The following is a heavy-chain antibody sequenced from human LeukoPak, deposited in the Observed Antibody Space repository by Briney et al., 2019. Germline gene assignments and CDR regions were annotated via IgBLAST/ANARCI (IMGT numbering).Heavy chain of an antibody. CDR2: ITSSSSTT. V-gene: IGHV3-48*01. CDR3: ARDLLGWELHYFDY. Sequence: GGSLRLSCAASGFTFSRFSMNWVRQAPGKGLEWVSYITSSSSTTHYADSVKGRFTISRDNAKNSLYLQMNSLRAEDTAVYYCARDLLGWELHYFDYWGQGTLVTVSS. CDR1: GFTFSRFS. D-gene: IGHD1-26*01. J-gene: IGHJ4*02.